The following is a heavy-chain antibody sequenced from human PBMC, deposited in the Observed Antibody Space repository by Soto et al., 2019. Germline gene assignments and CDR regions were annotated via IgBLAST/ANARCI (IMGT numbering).Heavy chain of an antibody. CDR3: ARAASYCGRTSCYPFDY. CDR2: VSYSGGT. CDR1: GASITSDDYY. Sequence: PSETLSLTCTVSGASITSDDYYLSWILQPPGTGLEWIGYVSYSGGTYYNPSLKSRVTISVDTSKKHFSLKLSSVTAAETAVYYCARAASYCGRTSCYPFDYWGQGALVTVS. V-gene: IGHV4-30-4*01. D-gene: IGHD2-2*01. J-gene: IGHJ4*02.